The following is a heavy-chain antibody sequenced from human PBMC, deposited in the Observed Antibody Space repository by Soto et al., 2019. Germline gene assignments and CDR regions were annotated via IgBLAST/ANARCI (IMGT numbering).Heavy chain of an antibody. CDR1: GYIFTNYY. J-gene: IGHJ4*02. D-gene: IGHD5-12*01. CDR2: VNPSRGLT. CDR3: ARAWGLSAGPSGYLED. V-gene: IGHV1-46*01. Sequence: ASVKVSCTASGYIFTNYYIHWVRQTPGQGPEWIGVVNPSRGLTTYSQRFQGRVSMTRDTSTTTVYMELSRLRSEDTATYYCARAWGLSAGPSGYLEDWGQRT.